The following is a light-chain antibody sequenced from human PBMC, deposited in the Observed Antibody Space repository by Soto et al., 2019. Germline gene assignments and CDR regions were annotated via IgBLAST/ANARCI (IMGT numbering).Light chain of an antibody. Sequence: QSVLTQPPSASGTPGQRVTISCSGSSSNIGNNTVNWYQQLPGTAPKLLIYNNNQRPSGVPDRFSGSKSGTSASLAISGLQSEDEADYYCAAWDASLNGVLFGGGTKVTVL. CDR1: SSNIGNNT. V-gene: IGLV1-44*01. J-gene: IGLJ2*01. CDR2: NNN. CDR3: AAWDASLNGVL.